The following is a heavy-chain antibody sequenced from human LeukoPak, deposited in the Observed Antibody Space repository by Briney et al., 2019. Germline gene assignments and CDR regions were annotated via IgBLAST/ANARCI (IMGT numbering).Heavy chain of an antibody. J-gene: IGHJ6*02. CDR1: GGSISSYY. CDR2: IYYSGST. Sequence: PSETLSLTCTVSGGSISSYYWSWIRQPPGKGLEWIGYIYYSGSTNYNPSLKSRVTISVDTSKNQFSLKLSSVTAADTAVYYCARLASPSITGTTSYYYYGMDVWGQGTTVTVSS. CDR3: ARLASPSITGTTSYYYYGMDV. D-gene: IGHD1-20*01. V-gene: IGHV4-59*08.